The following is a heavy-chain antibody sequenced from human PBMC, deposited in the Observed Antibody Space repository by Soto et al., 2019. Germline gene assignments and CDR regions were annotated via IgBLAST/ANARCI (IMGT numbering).Heavy chain of an antibody. CDR3: ARLDYGDYPTPSKEYYFDY. J-gene: IGHJ4*02. V-gene: IGHV4-30-2*01. CDR2: IYHSGST. D-gene: IGHD4-17*01. CDR1: GGSISSGGYS. Sequence: SETLSLTCAVSGGSISSGGYSWSWIRQPPGKGLEWIGYIYHSGSTYYNPSLKSRVTISVDRSKNQFSLKLSSVTAADTAVYYCARLDYGDYPTPSKEYYFDYWGQGTLVTVSS.